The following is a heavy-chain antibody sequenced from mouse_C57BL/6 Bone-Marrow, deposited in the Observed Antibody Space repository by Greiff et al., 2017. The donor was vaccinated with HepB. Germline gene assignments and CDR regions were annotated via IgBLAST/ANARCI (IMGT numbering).Heavy chain of an antibody. D-gene: IGHD2-5*01. J-gene: IGHJ1*03. Sequence: VQLQQPGAELVRPGSSVKLSCKASGYTFTSYWMDWVKQRPGQGLEWIGNIYPSDSETHYNQKLKDKATLTVDKSSSTAYMQLSSLTSEYSAVYNCARRSNYEWVCWYVDVWGTGTTVTVSS. CDR1: GYTFTSYW. CDR3: ARRSNYEWVCWYVDV. CDR2: IYPSDSET. V-gene: IGHV1-61*01.